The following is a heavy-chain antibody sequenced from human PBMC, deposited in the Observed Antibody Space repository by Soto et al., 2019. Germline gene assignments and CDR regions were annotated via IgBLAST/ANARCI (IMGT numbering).Heavy chain of an antibody. CDR1: GGSISTYY. J-gene: IGHJ3*02. Sequence: QVQLQESGPGLVKPSETLSLTCTVSGGSISTYYWNWIRQSAGKGLEWIGRVYINGSTNYHPSLKSRVAMSVDTSNNQFSLKVTSVTAADTAVYYCARGGRDGFDIWGQGTMVTVSS. V-gene: IGHV4-4*07. CDR3: ARGGRDGFDI. CDR2: VYINGST.